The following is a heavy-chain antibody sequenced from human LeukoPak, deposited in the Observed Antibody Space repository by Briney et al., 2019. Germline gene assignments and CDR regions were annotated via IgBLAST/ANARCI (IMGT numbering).Heavy chain of an antibody. V-gene: IGHV3-7*01. Sequence: GSLRLSCAASGFTFSTYWMSWVRQAPGKGLEWVANIKQDANEKYYVDSVKGRFTISRDNAKNSLYLQMNSLRAEDTAVYYCARVASGASCYWGYWGQGTLVTVSS. D-gene: IGHD2-15*01. J-gene: IGHJ4*02. CDR3: ARVASGASCYWGY. CDR2: IKQDANEK. CDR1: GFTFSTYW.